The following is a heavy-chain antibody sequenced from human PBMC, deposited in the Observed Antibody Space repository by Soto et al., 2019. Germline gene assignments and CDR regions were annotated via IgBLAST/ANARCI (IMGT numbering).Heavy chain of an antibody. V-gene: IGHV3-74*01. Sequence: PGGSLRLSCAASGFTFSSYWMHGVRQAPGKGLVWVSRINSDGSSTSYADSVKGRFTISRDNAKNTLYLQMNSLRAEDTAVYYCARAPSSSWYEEFDYRGQGTLVTVSS. CDR1: GFTFSSYW. D-gene: IGHD6-13*01. CDR2: INSDGSST. J-gene: IGHJ4*02. CDR3: ARAPSSSWYEEFDY.